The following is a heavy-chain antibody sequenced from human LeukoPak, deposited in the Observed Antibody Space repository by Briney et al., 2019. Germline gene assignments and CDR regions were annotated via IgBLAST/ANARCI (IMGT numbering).Heavy chain of an antibody. V-gene: IGHV4-30-2*01. D-gene: IGHD2-2*01. CDR2: IYHSGST. Sequence: NPSQTLSLTCAVSGVSIRRGGYSWFWIRQPPGKGLEWIGYIYHSGSTYYNPSLKGRLTISTDGSRNQLSLRLSSVTAADTAVYYCAREVLSDCSSTSCYFFPSYNWFDPWGQGTLVTVSS. CDR3: AREVLSDCSSTSCYFFPSYNWFDP. CDR1: GVSIRRGGYS. J-gene: IGHJ5*02.